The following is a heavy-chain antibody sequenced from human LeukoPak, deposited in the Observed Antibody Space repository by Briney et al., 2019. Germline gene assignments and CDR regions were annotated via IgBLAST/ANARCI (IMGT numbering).Heavy chain of an antibody. CDR1: GFTFSNAW. V-gene: IGHV3-15*01. D-gene: IGHD2-2*01. J-gene: IGHJ6*03. CDR3: VVVVPAATPYYYYMVI. Sequence: GGSLRLSCAVSGFTFSNAWMSWVRQAPGKGLEWVGRIRSKTDGGTTDYAAPVKGRFTISRDDSKNTLYLQMNSLKTEDTAVYYCVVVVPAATPYYYYMVIWREGTTVTVSS. CDR2: IRSKTDGGTT.